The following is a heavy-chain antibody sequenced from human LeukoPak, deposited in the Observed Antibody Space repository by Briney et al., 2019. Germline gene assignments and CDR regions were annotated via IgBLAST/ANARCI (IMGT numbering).Heavy chain of an antibody. Sequence: PSETLSLTCSVSGGSFSSYYWNWIRQPAGKGLEWIGEINHSGSTNYNPSLKSRVTISVDTSKNQFSLKLSSVTAADTAVYYCARVFFPDYGFDYWGQGTLVTVSS. J-gene: IGHJ4*02. D-gene: IGHD4-17*01. CDR1: GGSFSSYY. V-gene: IGHV4-34*01. CDR3: ARVFFPDYGFDY. CDR2: INHSGST.